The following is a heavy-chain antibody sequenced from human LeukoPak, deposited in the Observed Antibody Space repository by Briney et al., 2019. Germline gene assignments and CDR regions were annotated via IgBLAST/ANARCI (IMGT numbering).Heavy chain of an antibody. V-gene: IGHV3-7*01. J-gene: IGHJ1*01. CDR2: INQDGSEK. D-gene: IGHD6-13*01. CDR3: ARESTAGYNSSWYGFRN. Sequence: GGSLRLSCAASGFTFSGYWMSWVRQAPGKGLEWVANINQDGSEKYYVDSVKVRFTISRDNAKNSLFLQMGSLRVEDTAVYYCARESTAGYNSSWYGFRNWGQGTLVSVSS. CDR1: GFTFSGYW.